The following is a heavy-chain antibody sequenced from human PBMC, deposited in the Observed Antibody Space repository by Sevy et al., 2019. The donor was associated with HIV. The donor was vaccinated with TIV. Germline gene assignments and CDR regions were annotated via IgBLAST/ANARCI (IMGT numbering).Heavy chain of an antibody. V-gene: IGHV4-4*02. Sequence: SETLSLTCAVSGDSISSNTWWSWVRQPPGKGLEWIGEIYHRGNTNYNPSLKSRVTISVDKSKNQFSLRLNSVTAADTAVYYCARQSYGSGSRYSMDVWGQGTTVTVSS. D-gene: IGHD3-10*01. CDR3: ARQSYGSGSRYSMDV. J-gene: IGHJ6*02. CDR2: IYHRGNT. CDR1: GDSISSNTW.